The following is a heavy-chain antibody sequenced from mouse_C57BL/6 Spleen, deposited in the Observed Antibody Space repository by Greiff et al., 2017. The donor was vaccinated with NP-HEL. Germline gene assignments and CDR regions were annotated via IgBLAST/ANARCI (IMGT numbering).Heavy chain of an antibody. CDR2: ISDGGSYT. Sequence: EVQLQESGGGLVKPGGSLKLSCAASGFTFSSYAMSWVRQTPEKRLEWVATISDGGSYTYYPDNVKGRFTISRDNAKNNLYLQMSHLKSEDTAMYYCASNYYGSEDYFDYWGQGTTLTISS. V-gene: IGHV5-4*01. D-gene: IGHD1-1*01. CDR3: ASNYYGSEDYFDY. J-gene: IGHJ2*01. CDR1: GFTFSSYA.